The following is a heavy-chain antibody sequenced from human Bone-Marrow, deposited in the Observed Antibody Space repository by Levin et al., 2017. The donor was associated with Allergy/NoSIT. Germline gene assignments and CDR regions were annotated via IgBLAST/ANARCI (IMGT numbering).Heavy chain of an antibody. Sequence: GGSLRLSCAPSGFTFSSYGMHWVRQAPGKGLEWVAVIWYDGSNKYYADSVKGRFTISRDNSKNTLYLQMNSLRAEDTAVYYCARSSDYDILTGYYLGAPIDYWGQGTLVTVSS. CDR2: IWYDGSNK. CDR1: GFTFSSYG. D-gene: IGHD3-9*01. CDR3: ARSSDYDILTGYYLGAPIDY. J-gene: IGHJ4*02. V-gene: IGHV3-33*01.